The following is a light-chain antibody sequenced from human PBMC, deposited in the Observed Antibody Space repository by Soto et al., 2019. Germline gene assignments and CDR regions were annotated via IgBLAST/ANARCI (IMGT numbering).Light chain of an antibody. CDR1: SSNIGTNT. V-gene: IGLV1-44*01. Sequence: QAVLTQPPSACGTPGQGVTISCSGSSSNIGTNTVSWYQHLPGTAPKLLIYNNNQRPSGVPDRFSGSKSGTSASLAISGIQSEDEADYYCAAWDDSLSGHFVFGTGTKFTVL. CDR2: NNN. J-gene: IGLJ1*01. CDR3: AAWDDSLSGHFV.